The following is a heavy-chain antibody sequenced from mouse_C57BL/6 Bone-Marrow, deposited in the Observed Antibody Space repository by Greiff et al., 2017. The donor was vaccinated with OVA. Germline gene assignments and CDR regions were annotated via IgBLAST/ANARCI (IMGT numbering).Heavy chain of an antibody. J-gene: IGHJ2*01. D-gene: IGHD3-1*01. CDR3: ARLGRGY. CDR1: GYAFSSSW. V-gene: IGHV1-82*01. CDR2: IYPGDGDT. Sequence: QVQLQQYGPELVKPGASVKISCKASGYAFSSSWMNWVKQRPGKGLEWIGRIYPGDGDTNYNGKFKGKATLTADKSSSTAYMQLSSLTSEDSAVYFCARLGRGYWGQGTTLTVSS.